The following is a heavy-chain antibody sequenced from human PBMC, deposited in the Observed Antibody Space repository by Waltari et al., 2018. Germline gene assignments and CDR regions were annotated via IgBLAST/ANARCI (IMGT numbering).Heavy chain of an antibody. CDR2: IIPKIGAS. D-gene: IGHD2-2*01. V-gene: IGHV1-69*01. J-gene: IGHJ4*02. Sequence: QVQLVQSGAAVKKPASSVKVSCTAAGRTFGRFATSWVRQAAGEGLEWMGGIIPKIGASNYAQKFQGRVTITADDSTRIAYMEVSSLSFEDTAVYFCATDTSPPYWGQGTLVIVSS. CDR3: ATDTSPPY. CDR1: GRTFGRFA.